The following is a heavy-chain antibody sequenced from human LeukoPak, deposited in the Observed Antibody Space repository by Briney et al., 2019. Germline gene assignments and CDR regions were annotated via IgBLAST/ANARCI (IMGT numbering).Heavy chain of an antibody. CDR2: INRGGSEK. V-gene: IGHV3-7*04. CDR1: RFIFTAYG. J-gene: IGHJ4*02. Sequence: GGSLRLSCAASRFIFTAYGMTWVRQPPGKGLESVANINRGGSEKYYVDSVKGRFTISRDNAKTSVFLEMNSVRVEDTGGYYCARGGGADYWGQGTLITVS. CDR3: ARGGGADY. D-gene: IGHD3-16*01.